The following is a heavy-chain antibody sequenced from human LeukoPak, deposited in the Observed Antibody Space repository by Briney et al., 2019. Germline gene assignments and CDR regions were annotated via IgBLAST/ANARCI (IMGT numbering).Heavy chain of an antibody. CDR3: ARQPMGPRDY. CDR1: GGSFSGYY. Sequence: SETLSLTCAVYGGSFSGYYWSWIRQPPGKGLEWIGEINHSGSTNYNPSLKSRVTISVDTSKNQFSLRLSSVTAADTAVYYCARQPMGPRDYWGQGTLVTVSS. CDR2: INHSGST. D-gene: IGHD3-10*01. J-gene: IGHJ4*02. V-gene: IGHV4-34*01.